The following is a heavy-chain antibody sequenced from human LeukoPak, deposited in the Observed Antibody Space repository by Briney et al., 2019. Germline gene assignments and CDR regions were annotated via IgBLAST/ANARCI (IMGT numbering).Heavy chain of an antibody. J-gene: IGHJ4*02. Sequence: GGSLRLSCAASGFTVSSNYMSWVRQAPGKGLEWVSVIYSGGSTYYADSVKGRFTISRDNSKNTLYLQMNSLRAEDTAVFYCAGSYVSRSFDYWGQGTLVTVSS. CDR3: AGSYVSRSFDY. CDR1: GFTVSSNY. CDR2: IYSGGST. V-gene: IGHV3-66*01. D-gene: IGHD3-16*01.